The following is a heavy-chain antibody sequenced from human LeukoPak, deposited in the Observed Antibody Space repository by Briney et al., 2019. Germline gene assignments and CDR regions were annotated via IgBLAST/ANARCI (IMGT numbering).Heavy chain of an antibody. CDR2: INPNSGGT. J-gene: IGHJ6*03. V-gene: IGHV1-2*06. CDR3: ARALRFLGWWEDYYYMDV. CDR1: GYTFTGYY. D-gene: IGHD3-3*01. Sequence: ASVKVSCKASGYTFTGYYTHWVRQAPGQGLEWMGRINPNSGGTNYAQKFQGRVTMTRDTSISTAYMELSRLRSDGTAVYYCARALRFLGWWEDYYYMDVWGKGTTVTVSS.